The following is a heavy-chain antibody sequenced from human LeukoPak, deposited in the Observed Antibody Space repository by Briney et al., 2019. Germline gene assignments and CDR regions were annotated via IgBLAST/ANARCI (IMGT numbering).Heavy chain of an antibody. Sequence: ASVKVSCKASGYTFSNYGISWVRQAPGQGLEWMGWISAHNGNTNYAQKFQGRVTMTRDTSISTAYMEVSRLRFDDTAVFYCARDGYSDGYGKEKGGLDYWGQGTLVTVSS. D-gene: IGHD5-18*01. CDR1: GYTFSNYG. J-gene: IGHJ4*02. CDR3: ARDGYSDGYGKEKGGLDY. V-gene: IGHV1-18*01. CDR2: ISAHNGNT.